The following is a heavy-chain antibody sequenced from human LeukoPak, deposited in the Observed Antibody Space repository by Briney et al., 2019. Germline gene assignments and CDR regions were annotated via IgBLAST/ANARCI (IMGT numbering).Heavy chain of an antibody. CDR3: ARAQAESSGLDY. Sequence: GGSLRLSCAASGFTFSSYSMNWVRQAPGKGLEWVSSISSSSSYIYYADSVKGRFTFSRDNAKNSLYLQMNSLRAEDTAVYYCARAQAESSGLDYWGQGTLVTVSS. D-gene: IGHD6-19*01. V-gene: IGHV3-21*01. J-gene: IGHJ4*02. CDR1: GFTFSSYS. CDR2: ISSSSSYI.